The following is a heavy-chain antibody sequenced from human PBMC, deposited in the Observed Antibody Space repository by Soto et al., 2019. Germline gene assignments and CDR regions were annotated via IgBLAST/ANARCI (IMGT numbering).Heavy chain of an antibody. V-gene: IGHV3-20*04. CDR2: INWNGGST. CDR3: ARDGEHFHGMDV. J-gene: IGHJ6*02. D-gene: IGHD3-3*02. Sequence: PGGSLRLSCAASGFTFDDYGMSWVRQAPGKGLEWVSGINWNGGSTGYADSVKGRFTISRDNAKNSLYLQMNSLRAEDTALYYWARDGEHFHGMDVWGQGTTVTVSS. CDR1: GFTFDDYG.